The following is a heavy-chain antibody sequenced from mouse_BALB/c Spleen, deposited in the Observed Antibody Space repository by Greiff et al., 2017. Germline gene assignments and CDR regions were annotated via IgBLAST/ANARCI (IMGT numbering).Heavy chain of an antibody. J-gene: IGHJ2*01. V-gene: IGHV5-6*01. Sequence: EVKLMESGGDLVKPGGSLKLSCAASGFTFSSYGMSWVRQTPDKRLEWVATISSGGSYTYYPDSVKGRFTISRDNAKNTLYLQMSSLKSEDTAMYYCARQDLFYDGYSHYFDYWGQGTTLTVSS. CDR1: GFTFSSYG. D-gene: IGHD2-3*01. CDR3: ARQDLFYDGYSHYFDY. CDR2: ISSGGSYT.